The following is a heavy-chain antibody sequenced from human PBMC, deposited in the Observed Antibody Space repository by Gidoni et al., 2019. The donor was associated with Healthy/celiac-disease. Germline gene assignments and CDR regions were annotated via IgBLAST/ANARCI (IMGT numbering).Heavy chain of an antibody. D-gene: IGHD1-1*01. J-gene: IGHJ6*02. CDR1: GFTFSGSA. CDR2: IRSKANSYAT. V-gene: IGHV3-73*02. Sequence: EVQLVESGGGLVQPGGSLNLSCAASGFTFSGSAMHWVRRASGKGLEWVGRIRSKANSYATAYAASVKGRFTISRDDSKNTAYLQMNSLKNEDTAVYYCFTDLRRLERLPKPYYYYGMDVWGQGTTVTVSS. CDR3: FTDLRRLERLPKPYYYYGMDV.